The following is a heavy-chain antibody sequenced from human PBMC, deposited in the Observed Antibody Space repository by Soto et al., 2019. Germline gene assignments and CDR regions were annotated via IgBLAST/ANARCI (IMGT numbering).Heavy chain of an antibody. Sequence: QVQLQESGPGLVKPSQTLSLTCTVSGGSISSGGYYWSWIRQHPGKGLEWIGYIYYSGSTYYNPSLKSRVTISVDTSKNPFSLKLSSVTAADTAGSYCARVGGINWFDPWGQGTLVTVSS. J-gene: IGHJ5*02. V-gene: IGHV4-31*03. CDR1: GGSISSGGYY. CDR2: IYYSGST. CDR3: ARVGGINWFDP. D-gene: IGHD3-16*01.